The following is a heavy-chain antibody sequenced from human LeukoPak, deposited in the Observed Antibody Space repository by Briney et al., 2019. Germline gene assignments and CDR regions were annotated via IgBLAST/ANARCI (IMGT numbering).Heavy chain of an antibody. D-gene: IGHD2-2*01. CDR2: IYTSGST. CDR1: GGSISSYY. J-gene: IGHJ2*01. V-gene: IGHV4-4*09. CDR3: ARHGAGYCSSTSCRAYWYFDL. Sequence: ETLSLTCTVSGGSISSYYWSWIRQPPGKGLEWIGYIYTSGSTNYNPSLKSRVTISVDTSKNQFSLKLSSVTAADTAVYYCARHGAGYCSSTSCRAYWYFDLWGRGTLVAVSS.